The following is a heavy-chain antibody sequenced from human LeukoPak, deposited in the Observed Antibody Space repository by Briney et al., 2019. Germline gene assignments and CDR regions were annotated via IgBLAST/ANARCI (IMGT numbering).Heavy chain of an antibody. D-gene: IGHD6-13*01. Sequence: GASVKVSCKASGYTFTSYDINWVRQATGQGLEWMGWMNPNSGNTGYAQKFQGRVTITRNTSISTAYMELSSLRSEDTAVYYCARGIAAAGSCYFDYWGQGTLVTVSS. J-gene: IGHJ4*02. CDR2: MNPNSGNT. CDR3: ARGIAAAGSCYFDY. CDR1: GYTFTSYD. V-gene: IGHV1-8*03.